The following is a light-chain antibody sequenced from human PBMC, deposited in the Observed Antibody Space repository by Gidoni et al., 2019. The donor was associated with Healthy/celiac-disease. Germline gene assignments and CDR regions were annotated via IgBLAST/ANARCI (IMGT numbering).Light chain of an antibody. CDR2: GAS. CDR3: QQLNSYHRV. CDR1: QGISSH. Sequence: SASVEERVTITCRASQGISSHLAWYQQKPGKAPKLLIYGASTLQSGVPSRFSGSARGTEFTLTISSLQPEDFATYYCQQLNSYHRVFGGGTKVEIK. V-gene: IGKV1-9*01. J-gene: IGKJ4*01.